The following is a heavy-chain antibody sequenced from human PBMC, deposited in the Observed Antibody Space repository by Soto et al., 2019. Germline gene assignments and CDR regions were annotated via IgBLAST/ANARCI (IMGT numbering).Heavy chain of an antibody. Sequence: SVKVSCKASGGTFSSYAISWVREAPGQGLEWMGGIIPTFGTANYAQKFQGRVTITADKSTSTAYMELSSLRSEDTAVYYCALWSTIRRRSAYYYYGMDVWGQGTTVTVSS. J-gene: IGHJ6*02. CDR2: IIPTFGTA. D-gene: IGHD3-10*01. CDR3: ALWSTIRRRSAYYYYGMDV. V-gene: IGHV1-69*06. CDR1: GGTFSSYA.